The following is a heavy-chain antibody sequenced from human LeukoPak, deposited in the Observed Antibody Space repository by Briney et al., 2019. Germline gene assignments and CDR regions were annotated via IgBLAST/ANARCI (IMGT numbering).Heavy chain of an antibody. V-gene: IGHV3-48*03. CDR2: ISSSDNTI. J-gene: IGHJ6*02. D-gene: IGHD3-10*01. CDR3: ARWDGSGSYYTFGEYYGMDV. Sequence: GGSLRLSCAAPGFTFSSYEMNWVRQATGKVLAWVSYISSSDNTIYYADSVKGRFTISRDNAKNSLYLQMNSLRAEDAAVYYCARWDGSGSYYTFGEYYGMDVWGQGTTVTVSS. CDR1: GFTFSSYE.